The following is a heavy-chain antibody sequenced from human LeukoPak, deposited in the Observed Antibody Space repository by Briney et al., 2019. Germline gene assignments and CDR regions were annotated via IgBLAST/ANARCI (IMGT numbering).Heavy chain of an antibody. CDR3: ARRRRYCSSTSCYGPSDY. CDR2: INHSGST. Sequence: SETLSLTCTVSGYSISSGYYWGWIRQPPGKGLEWIGEINHSGSTNYNPSLKSRVTISVDTSKNQFSLKLSSVTAADTAVYYCARRRRYCSSTSCYGPSDYWGQGTLVTVSS. V-gene: IGHV4-38-2*02. CDR1: GYSISSGYY. J-gene: IGHJ4*02. D-gene: IGHD2-2*01.